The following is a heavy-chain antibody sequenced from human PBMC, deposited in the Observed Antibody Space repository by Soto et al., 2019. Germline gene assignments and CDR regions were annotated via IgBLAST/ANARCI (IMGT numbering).Heavy chain of an antibody. V-gene: IGHV4-30-4*01. CDR3: VTVNSVGAAYYFDY. D-gene: IGHD1-26*01. Sequence: PSETLSLTCTVSGGSIRNGDYYWGWIRQPPGKGLEWIGYVYYSGTTYSHPSLNSRVSISVDTSENQFSLRLTSVTAADTAVYYCVTVNSVGAAYYFDYWGPGTLVTVSS. CDR2: VYYSGTT. CDR1: GGSIRNGDYY. J-gene: IGHJ4*02.